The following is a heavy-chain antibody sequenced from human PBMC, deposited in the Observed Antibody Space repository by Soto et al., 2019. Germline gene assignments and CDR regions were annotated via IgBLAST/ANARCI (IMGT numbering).Heavy chain of an antibody. CDR2: MNPNSGNT. V-gene: IGHV1-8*01. CDR1: GYTFTSYD. Sequence: QVQLVQSGAEVKKPGASVKVSCKASGYTFTSYDINWVRQATGQGLEWMGWMNPNSGNTGYAQKCQGRVTRTRNTSISTAYMELSSLRSEDTAVYYCAVGINYYDSGDDAFDIWGQGTMVTVSS. D-gene: IGHD3-10*01. CDR3: AVGINYYDSGDDAFDI. J-gene: IGHJ3*02.